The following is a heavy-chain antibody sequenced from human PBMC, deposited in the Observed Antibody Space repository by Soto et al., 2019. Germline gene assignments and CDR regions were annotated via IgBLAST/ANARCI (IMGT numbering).Heavy chain of an antibody. D-gene: IGHD2-21*01. CDR1: GGSINNYY. CDR3: ARVVTIVGDNSRTPYYGMDV. V-gene: IGHV4-59*01. J-gene: IGHJ6*02. CDR2: IYYSGRT. Sequence: QVQLRESGPGLVKPSETLSLTCTVSGGSINNYYCSWIRQPPGKGLEWIGYIYYSGRTNYNSSLKRRVSISVATSKNQFALKLSSVTAADTAVYYCARVVTIVGDNSRTPYYGMDVWGRGTTVTVS.